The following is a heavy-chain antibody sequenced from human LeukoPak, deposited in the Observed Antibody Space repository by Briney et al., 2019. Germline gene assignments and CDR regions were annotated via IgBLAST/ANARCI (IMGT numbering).Heavy chain of an antibody. CDR1: GFTFNNYG. CDR2: ISYDGSDK. CDR3: AKDGGIYCSSTSCYAFDY. J-gene: IGHJ4*02. D-gene: IGHD2-2*01. V-gene: IGHV3-30*18. Sequence: GGSLRLSCAASGFTFNNYGMHWVRQAPGKGLEWVAVISYDGSDKYYADSVKGRFTISRDNSKNTLYLQMNSLRAEDTAVYYCAKDGGIYCSSTSCYAFDYWGQGTLFTFSS.